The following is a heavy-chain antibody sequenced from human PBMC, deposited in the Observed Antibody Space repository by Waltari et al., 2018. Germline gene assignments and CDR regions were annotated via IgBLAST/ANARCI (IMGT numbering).Heavy chain of an antibody. Sequence: EVQLFESGGGLVQPEGSLRLSCEASGFTFSSYAMSWVRQAPGKGWEWGAGISSNGGETFYGVSVKGRFTISRDNSKNTLYLQLDSLRDEDTALYYCARDRDKYSGSYYFEYWGQGSLVTVSS. CDR2: ISSNGGET. J-gene: IGHJ4*02. CDR3: ARDRDKYSGSYYFEY. CDR1: GFTFSSYA. V-gene: IGHV3-23*01. D-gene: IGHD1-26*01.